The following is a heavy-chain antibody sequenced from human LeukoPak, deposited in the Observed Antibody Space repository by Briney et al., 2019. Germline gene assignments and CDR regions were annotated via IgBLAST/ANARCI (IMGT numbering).Heavy chain of an antibody. V-gene: IGHV3-13*01. CDR3: ARGGIPVAGIDEIDF. Sequence: PGGYLRLSCAASGFTFRSYDTHWVRQVTGKGLEWVSAIGIGGDTYYLDSVKGRFTISRENAKNSLYLQMDSLRAGDTAVYYCARGGIPVAGIDEIDFWGQGTLVTVAS. J-gene: IGHJ4*02. CDR1: GFTFRSYD. D-gene: IGHD6-19*01. CDR2: IGIGGDT.